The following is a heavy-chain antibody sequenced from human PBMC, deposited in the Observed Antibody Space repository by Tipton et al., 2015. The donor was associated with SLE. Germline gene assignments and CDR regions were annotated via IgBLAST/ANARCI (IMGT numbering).Heavy chain of an antibody. CDR2: IYHSGST. V-gene: IGHV4-38-2*01. CDR3: ARRRYSSGWYTY. Sequence: TLSLTCAVSGYSISSGYYWGWIRKPPGKGLEWIGSIYHSGSTYYNPSLKSRVTISVDTSKNQFSLKLSSVTAADTAVYYCARRRYSSGWYTYWGQGTLVTVSS. J-gene: IGHJ4*02. D-gene: IGHD6-19*01. CDR1: GYSISSGYY.